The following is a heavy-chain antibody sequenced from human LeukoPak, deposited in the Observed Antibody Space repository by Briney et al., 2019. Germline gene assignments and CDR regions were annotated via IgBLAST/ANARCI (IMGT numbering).Heavy chain of an antibody. J-gene: IGHJ4*02. CDR2: ISYDGSNK. D-gene: IGHD1-26*01. CDR1: GFPFSSYA. CDR3: AKDQRWESPHYLDS. Sequence: PGGSLRLSCAASGFPFSSYAMHWVRQAPGKGLEWVAVISYDGSNKYYADSVRGRFTISRDNSKNTLYVQMNSLRDEDTALYYCAKDQRWESPHYLDSWGQGTLVTVSS. V-gene: IGHV3-30*04.